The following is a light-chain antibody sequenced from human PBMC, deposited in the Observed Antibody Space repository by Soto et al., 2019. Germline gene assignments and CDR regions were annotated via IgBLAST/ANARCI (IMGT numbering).Light chain of an antibody. CDR3: CSYAGSSGNV. J-gene: IGLJ1*01. CDR2: DVS. CDR1: SSDVGGYNY. Sequence: QSALTKPRSVSGSPGQSVTISCTGTSSDVGGYNYVSWYQQHPGKAPKLMIYDVSKRPSGVPDRFSGSKSGNTASLTISGLQAEDEADYYCCSYAGSSGNVFGTGTKLTVL. V-gene: IGLV2-11*01.